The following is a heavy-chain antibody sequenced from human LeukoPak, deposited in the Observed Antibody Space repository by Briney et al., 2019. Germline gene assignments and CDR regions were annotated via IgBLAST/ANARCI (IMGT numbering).Heavy chain of an antibody. V-gene: IGHV4-59*01. CDR1: GGSLSSYY. D-gene: IGHD5-24*01. CDR3: ARARDGYNRAFDI. J-gene: IGHJ3*02. Sequence: SETLSLTCTVSGGSLSSYYWSWIRQPPGKGLEWVGYIYYSGSANYNPSLKSRVTISVDTSKNQFSLKVSSVTAADTAVYYCARARDGYNRAFDIWGQGTMVTVSS. CDR2: IYYSGSA.